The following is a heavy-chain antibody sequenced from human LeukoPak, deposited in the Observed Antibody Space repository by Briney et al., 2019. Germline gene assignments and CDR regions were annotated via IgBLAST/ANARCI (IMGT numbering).Heavy chain of an antibody. J-gene: IGHJ5*02. CDR2: ISAYNGNT. CDR3: ARGGPIIVVVPAAPTNNWFDP. D-gene: IGHD2-2*01. Sequence: ASVKVSCKASGYTFTSYGISWLRQAPGQGLEWMGWISAYNGNTNYAQKLQGRVTMTTDTSTSTAYMELRRLRSDDTAVYYCARGGPIIVVVPAAPTNNWFDPWGQGTLVTVSS. CDR1: GYTFTSYG. V-gene: IGHV1-18*04.